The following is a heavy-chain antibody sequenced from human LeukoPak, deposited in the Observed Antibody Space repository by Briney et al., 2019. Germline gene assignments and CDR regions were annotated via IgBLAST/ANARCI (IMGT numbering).Heavy chain of an antibody. V-gene: IGHV3-30*02. CDR2: TRYDESIK. Sequence: PGGSLRLSCGGSGFTFSNHGMYWVRQAPGKGLEWVAFTRYDESIKTYADSVKGRFTISRDNSKDTLYLQMNSLRPGDTAVYYCAKDGAIGTYFESWGQGTLVTVSS. J-gene: IGHJ4*02. CDR1: GFTFSNHG. CDR3: AKDGAIGTYFES. D-gene: IGHD3-16*01.